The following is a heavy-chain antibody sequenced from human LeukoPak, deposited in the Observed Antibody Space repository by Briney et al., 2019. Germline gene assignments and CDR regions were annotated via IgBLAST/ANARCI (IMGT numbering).Heavy chain of an antibody. D-gene: IGHD3-16*02. Sequence: SQTLSLTCALSGDSFSSNSAAWNWVRQSPSRGLEWLGRTYYRSKLYNDYAVAVKSQITINPDTSKNQFSLQLNSVTPEGTAVYYCARAAVMITFGGVIVVRYFDYWGQGTLVTVSS. J-gene: IGHJ4*02. V-gene: IGHV6-1*01. CDR2: TYYRSKLYN. CDR3: ARAAVMITFGGVIVVRYFDY. CDR1: GDSFSSNSAA.